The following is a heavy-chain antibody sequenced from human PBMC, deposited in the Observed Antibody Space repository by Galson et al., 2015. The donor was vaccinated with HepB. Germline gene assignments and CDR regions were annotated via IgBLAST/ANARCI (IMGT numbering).Heavy chain of an antibody. J-gene: IGHJ4*02. CDR1: GYTFTSYY. V-gene: IGHV1-46*03. D-gene: IGHD3-10*01. CDR3: ARDITMVRGVIPW. CDR2: INPSGGST. Sequence: SCKASGYTFTSYYMHWVRQAPGQGLEWMGIINPSGGSTSYAQKFQGRVTMTRDTSTSTVYMELSSLRSEDTAVYYCARDITMVRGVIPWWGQGTLVTVSS.